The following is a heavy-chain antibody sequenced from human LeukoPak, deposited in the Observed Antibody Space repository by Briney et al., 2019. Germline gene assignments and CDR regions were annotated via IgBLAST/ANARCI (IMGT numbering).Heavy chain of an antibody. Sequence: SVKVSCKASGGTFISYAISWVRQAPGQGLEWMGGIIPILGTANYAQKFQGRVTITADKSTSTAYMELSSLRSEDTAVYYCARLGTYYYGSGSYSGWFDPWGQGTLVTVSS. D-gene: IGHD3-10*01. CDR2: IIPILGTA. CDR1: GGTFISYA. CDR3: ARLGTYYYGSGSYSGWFDP. V-gene: IGHV1-69*06. J-gene: IGHJ5*02.